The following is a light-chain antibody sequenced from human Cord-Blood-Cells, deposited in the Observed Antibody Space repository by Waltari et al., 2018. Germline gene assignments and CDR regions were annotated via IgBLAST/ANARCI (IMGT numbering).Light chain of an antibody. CDR1: TSDVGGYNN. CDR2: EVS. Sequence: QSALTQPPSVSGSPGQPATIPCTEPTSDVGGYNNVSCYHQHPGKAPKLMIYEVSKRPSGVPDRFSGSKSGNTASLTVSGLQAEDEADYYCSSYAGSNNWVFGGGTKLTVL. CDR3: SSYAGSNNWV. J-gene: IGLJ3*02. V-gene: IGLV2-8*01.